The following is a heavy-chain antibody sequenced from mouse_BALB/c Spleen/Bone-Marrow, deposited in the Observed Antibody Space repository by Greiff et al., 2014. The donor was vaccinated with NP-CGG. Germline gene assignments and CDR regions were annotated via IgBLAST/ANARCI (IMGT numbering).Heavy chain of an antibody. CDR1: GYAFSSSW. D-gene: IGHD2-4*01. J-gene: IGHJ3*01. CDR2: IYPGDGNT. Sequence: VHLVESGPELVKPGASVKISCKASGYAFSSSWMNWVKQRPGQGLEWIGRIYPGDGNTNYNGKFKGKATLTADKSSTTAYMQLSSLTSVDSAVYFCALYDYDGLSWFAYWAKGLWSLSLQ. CDR3: ALYDYDGLSWFAY. V-gene: IGHV1-82*01.